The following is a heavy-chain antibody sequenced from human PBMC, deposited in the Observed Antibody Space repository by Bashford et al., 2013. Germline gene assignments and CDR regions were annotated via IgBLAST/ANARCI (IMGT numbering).Heavy chain of an antibody. CDR1: GGTFSSYA. CDR2: IIPIFGTA. V-gene: IGHV1-69*13. J-gene: IGHJ6*02. CDR3: ARGREEPYYYYYGMDV. Sequence: SVKVSCKASGGTFSSYAISWVRQAPGQGLEWMGGIIPIFGTANYAQKFQGRVTITADESTSTAYMELSSLRSEDTAVYYCARGREEPYYYYYGMDVWGPRDHGHRLL.